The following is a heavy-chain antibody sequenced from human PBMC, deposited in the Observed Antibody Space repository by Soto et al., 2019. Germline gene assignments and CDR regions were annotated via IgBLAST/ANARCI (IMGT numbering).Heavy chain of an antibody. J-gene: IGHJ4*02. Sequence: QVQLQESDPGLVKPSETLSLTCTVSGASISNYYWSWIRQPAGKGLEWIGRIYASGNTNYNPSLKSRVTMSVDTSKNQFSLNLNSVTAADTAVYYCARESRSAAGTVEYWGQGTLVTVSS. V-gene: IGHV4-4*07. D-gene: IGHD6-13*01. CDR3: ARESRSAAGTVEY. CDR1: GASISNYY. CDR2: IYASGNT.